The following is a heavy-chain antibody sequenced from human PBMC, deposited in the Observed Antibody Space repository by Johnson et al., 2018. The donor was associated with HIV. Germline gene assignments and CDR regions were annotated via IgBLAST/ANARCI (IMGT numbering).Heavy chain of an antibody. CDR2: IYSGGTT. J-gene: IGHJ3*02. CDR3: ARDRSPYYGDYKSAFDI. CDR1: GFTVSNNY. Sequence: VQLVESGGGLVQPGGSLRLSCAASGFTVSNNYMNWVRQAPGKGLEWVSVIYSGGTTYYADSVKGRFTISRDNSKNTLYLQMNSLRAEDTAVYYCARDRSPYYGDYKSAFDIWGQGTMVTVSS. V-gene: IGHV3-66*01. D-gene: IGHD4-17*01.